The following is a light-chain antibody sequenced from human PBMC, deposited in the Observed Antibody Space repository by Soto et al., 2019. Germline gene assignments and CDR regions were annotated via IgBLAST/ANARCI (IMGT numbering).Light chain of an antibody. Sequence: DTQMTQSPSSVSASVGDRVTITCRASQDISSWLAWYQQKAGRAPTLLISETSTLQSGVPSRFSGSGSGTDFTLTIIGLQPEDFATYYCQQGNSFPPTFGQGTRLEMK. CDR1: QDISSW. V-gene: IGKV1-12*01. CDR3: QQGNSFPPT. CDR2: ETS. J-gene: IGKJ5*01.